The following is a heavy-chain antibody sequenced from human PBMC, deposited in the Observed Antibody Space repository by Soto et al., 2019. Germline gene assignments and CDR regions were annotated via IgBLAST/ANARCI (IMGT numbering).Heavy chain of an antibody. CDR1: GFTFSDHH. J-gene: IGHJ5*02. V-gene: IGHV3-72*01. CDR2: ARNKVNSYTT. CDR3: ARSVGTRFDP. Sequence: GRSLRVSCSASGASGFTFSDHHMDCVRQAPGKGLEWVGRARNKVNSYTTAYAASVKGRFTISRDDSKNSLYLQMNSLKTEDTAVYFCARSVGTRFDPRAQRTLVTVSA. D-gene: IGHD1-26*01.